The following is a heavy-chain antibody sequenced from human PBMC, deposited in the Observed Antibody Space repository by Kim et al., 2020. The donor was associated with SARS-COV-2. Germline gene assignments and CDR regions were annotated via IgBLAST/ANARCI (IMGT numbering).Heavy chain of an antibody. CDR3: ARRPLVAATHYYYYGMDV. CDR1: GYSFTSYW. CDR2: IDPSDSYT. V-gene: IGHV5-10-1*01. D-gene: IGHD2-15*01. J-gene: IGHJ6*02. Sequence: GESLKISCKGSGYSFTSYWISWVRQMPGKGLEWMGRIDPSDSYTNYSPSFQGHVTISADKSISTAYLQWSSLKASDTAMYYCARRPLVAATHYYYYGMDVWGQGTTVTVSS.